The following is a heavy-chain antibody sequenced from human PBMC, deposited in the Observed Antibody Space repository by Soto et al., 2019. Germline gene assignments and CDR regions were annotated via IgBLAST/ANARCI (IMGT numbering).Heavy chain of an antibody. J-gene: IGHJ4*02. CDR1: GFTFNTYW. D-gene: IGHD6-19*01. Sequence: EVQLVESGGGLVQPGGSLRLSCTASGFTFNTYWMTWVRQAPGKGLEWVASIKHDGSDSWYVDSVEGRFIASRDNAKNSLFLQMDSLRAEDTAVYYCTRVRLGSSRSSDYWGQGILVTVSS. CDR2: IKHDGSDS. CDR3: TRVRLGSSRSSDY. V-gene: IGHV3-7*03.